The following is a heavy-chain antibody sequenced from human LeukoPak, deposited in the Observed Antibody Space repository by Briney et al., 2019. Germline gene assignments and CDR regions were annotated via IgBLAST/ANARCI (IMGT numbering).Heavy chain of an antibody. D-gene: IGHD5-12*01. J-gene: IGHJ4*02. CDR3: ARSPPSTGYDRFDT. CDR2: ISAFNGNT. CDR1: GYMFNIYG. V-gene: IGHV1-18*01. Sequence: ASVKVSCKASGYMFNIYGISWVRQAPGQGLEWMGWISAFNGNTNYARNFQDRVTMTTDTSTSTAYRELTSLSSDDTAVYYCARSPPSTGYDRFDTWGQGTLVTVSS.